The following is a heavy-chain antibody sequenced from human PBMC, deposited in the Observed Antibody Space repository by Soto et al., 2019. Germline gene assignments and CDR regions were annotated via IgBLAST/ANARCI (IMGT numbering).Heavy chain of an antibody. CDR2: VYYSGST. CDR1: GASINNNDYY. CDR3: ARMSYFYDKWYFDL. V-gene: IGHV4-30-4*01. Sequence: QLQESGPGLVMPSQTLSLTCTVSGASINNNDYYWSWIRQTPGTGLEWIGYVYYSGSTDYIPSLKSRLSMSIDKSQNQFTLKLNSVTAADTATYYCARMSYFYDKWYFDLWGRGTLVTVSS. J-gene: IGHJ2*01. D-gene: IGHD3-22*01.